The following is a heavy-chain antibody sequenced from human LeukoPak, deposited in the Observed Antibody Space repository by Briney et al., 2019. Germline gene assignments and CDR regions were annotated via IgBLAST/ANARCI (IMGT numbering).Heavy chain of an antibody. Sequence: GQGLXXXXIINPSGGSTSYAQKFQGRVTMTRDTSTSTVYMELSSLRSEDTAVYYCARVGWELRQEYFQHWGQGTLVTVSS. D-gene: IGHD2-15*01. CDR3: ARVGWELRQEYFQH. J-gene: IGHJ1*01. CDR2: INPSGGST. V-gene: IGHV1-46*01.